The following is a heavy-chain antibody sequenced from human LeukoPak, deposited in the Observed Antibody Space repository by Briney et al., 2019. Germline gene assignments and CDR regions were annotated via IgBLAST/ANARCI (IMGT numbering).Heavy chain of an antibody. V-gene: IGHV3-7*04. D-gene: IGHD6-6*01. CDR2: IKQDGTEK. CDR1: GFTFDDYA. CDR3: ARDVRPDY. J-gene: IGHJ4*02. Sequence: PGGSLRLSCAASGFTFDDYAMHWVRQAPGEGLEWVANIKQDGTEKYYMDSVKGRFSISRDNAKNSLYLQMNALRAEDTAVYYCARDVRPDYWGQGTLVTVST.